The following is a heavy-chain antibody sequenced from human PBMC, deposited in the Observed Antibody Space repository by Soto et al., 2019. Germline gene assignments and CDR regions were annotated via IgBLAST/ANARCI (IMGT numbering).Heavy chain of an antibody. J-gene: IGHJ1*01. CDR2: ISDSGVST. D-gene: IGHD5-12*01. CDR3: AKVFRGYSGYFQS. Sequence: WGTLTLSCATSGFTFTNYDMTWVRQRPGKGLEWVSSISDSGVSTYYAASVKGRFTISRDTSKNTLYLHMNSLRAEDTAIYYCAKVFRGYSGYFQSWGQGTLVTVSS. V-gene: IGHV3-23*01. CDR1: GFTFTNYD.